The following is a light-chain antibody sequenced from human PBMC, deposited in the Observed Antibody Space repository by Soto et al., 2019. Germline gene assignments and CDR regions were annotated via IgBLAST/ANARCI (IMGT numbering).Light chain of an antibody. Sequence: EIVLTQSAGTLSLSPGERATLSCRASHSFSRSYLAWYQQKPNQAPSLLIYGASTRATGIPARFSGSGSGTEFILTISSVESEDFAIYYCQQHNDWPTFGQGKRLEIK. CDR3: QQHNDWPT. V-gene: IGKV3-15*01. CDR2: GAS. CDR1: HSFSRSY. J-gene: IGKJ5*01.